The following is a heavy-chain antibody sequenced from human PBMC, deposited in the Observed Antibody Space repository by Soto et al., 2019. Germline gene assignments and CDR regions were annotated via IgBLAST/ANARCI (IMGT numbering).Heavy chain of an antibody. CDR2: IYHSGST. CDR3: AVGYCSSTTCSREYFKH. D-gene: IGHD2-2*01. J-gene: IGHJ1*01. Sequence: SETLSLTCAVSVYSISSGYYWGWIRQPPGKGLEWIGTIYHSGSTFHNPSLKSRVTISVDTSKNQFSLKLGSVTAADTAVYYCAVGYCSSTTCSREYFKHWGQGTLVTVSS. V-gene: IGHV4-38-2*01. CDR1: VYSISSGYY.